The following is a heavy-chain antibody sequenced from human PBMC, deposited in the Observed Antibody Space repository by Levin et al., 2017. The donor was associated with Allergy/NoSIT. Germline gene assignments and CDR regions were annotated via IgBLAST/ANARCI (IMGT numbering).Heavy chain of an antibody. CDR1: GGSISSYY. CDR3: ARDTGSSGWYRY. J-gene: IGHJ4*02. V-gene: IGHV4-59*01. D-gene: IGHD6-19*01. Sequence: PSETLSLTCTVSGGSISSYYWSWIRQPPGKGLEWIGYIYYSGSTNYNPSLKSRVTISVDTSKNQFSLKLSSVTAADTAVYYCARDTGSSGWYRYWGQGTLVTVSS. CDR2: IYYSGST.